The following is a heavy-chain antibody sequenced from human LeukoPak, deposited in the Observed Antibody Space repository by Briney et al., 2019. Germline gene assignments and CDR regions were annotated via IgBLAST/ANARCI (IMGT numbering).Heavy chain of an antibody. Sequence: GGSLRLSCAASGFTVSSNYMSWVRQAPGKGLEWVSLIYSGGSTSYADSVKGRFTFSRDNSKNTLYLQMNSLRAEDTAVYYCARDRVIWNDVGGLFDYWGQGTLVTVSS. V-gene: IGHV3-53*01. J-gene: IGHJ4*02. D-gene: IGHD1-1*01. CDR1: GFTVSSNY. CDR2: IYSGGST. CDR3: ARDRVIWNDVGGLFDY.